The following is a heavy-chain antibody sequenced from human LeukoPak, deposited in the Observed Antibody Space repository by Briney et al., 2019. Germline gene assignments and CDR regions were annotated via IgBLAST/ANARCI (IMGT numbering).Heavy chain of an antibody. CDR2: MYYSGST. Sequence: KPSETLSLTCTVSGGSISGYYWSWIRQPPGKGLEWIGSMYYSGSTNYKPSLKSRVTISVDTSKNQFSLKLSSVTAADTAVYYCARHAYYYDRSGSYEAFDIWGQGTMVTVSS. V-gene: IGHV4-59*08. CDR1: GGSISGYY. CDR3: ARHAYYYDRSGSYEAFDI. D-gene: IGHD3-22*01. J-gene: IGHJ3*02.